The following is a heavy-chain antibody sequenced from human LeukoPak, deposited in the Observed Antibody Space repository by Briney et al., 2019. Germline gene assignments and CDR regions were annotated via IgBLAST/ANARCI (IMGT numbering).Heavy chain of an antibody. D-gene: IGHD2-2*01. CDR3: VRVRTGTSCYDY. V-gene: IGHV4-30-4*08. CDR2: ISYSGDT. Sequence: SETLSLTCTVSGASISSAENHWSWIRQPPGKGLEWIGYISYSGDTSYNPSLKSRVTISIDTSNNQFSLELSSVTAADTAVYFCVRVRTGTSCYDYWGQGTLVTVSS. J-gene: IGHJ4*02. CDR1: GASISSAENH.